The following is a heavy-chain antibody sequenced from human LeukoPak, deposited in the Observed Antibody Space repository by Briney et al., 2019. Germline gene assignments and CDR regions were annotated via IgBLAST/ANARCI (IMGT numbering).Heavy chain of an antibody. CDR2: IYYSGST. Sequence: SETLSLTCTVSGGSISSYYWSWIRQPPGKGLEWIGYIYYSGSTNYNPSLKSRVTISVDTSKNQFSLKLSSVTAADTAVYCCARAPYSGSYFFDYWGQGTLVTVSS. CDR3: ARAPYSGSYFFDY. CDR1: GGSISSYY. D-gene: IGHD1-26*01. V-gene: IGHV4-59*01. J-gene: IGHJ4*02.